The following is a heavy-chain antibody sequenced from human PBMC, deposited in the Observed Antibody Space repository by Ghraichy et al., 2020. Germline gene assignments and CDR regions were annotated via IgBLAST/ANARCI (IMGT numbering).Heavy chain of an antibody. Sequence: GGSLRLSCAASGFTFDDYAMHWVRQAPGKGLEWVSGISWNSDSIGYGDSVKGRFTISRDNAKNSLYLQMNSLRVEDTALYYCVKDRSPGDWLQGVDYWGQGTLVTVSS. CDR3: VKDRSPGDWLQGVDY. J-gene: IGHJ4*02. D-gene: IGHD3-9*01. CDR1: GFTFDDYA. V-gene: IGHV3-9*01. CDR2: ISWNSDSI.